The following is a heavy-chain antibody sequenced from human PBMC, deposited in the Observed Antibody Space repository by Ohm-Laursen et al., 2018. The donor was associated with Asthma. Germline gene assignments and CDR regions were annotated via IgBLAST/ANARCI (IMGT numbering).Heavy chain of an antibody. Sequence: SLRLSCAASGFTPSSYSMNWVRQAPGKGLEWVSYISGSSSYANYADSVKGRFTISRDNAKNSLYLQMNSLRAEDTAVYYCAKNIPSWTVTSLGFDYWGQGTLVTVSS. J-gene: IGHJ4*02. CDR3: AKNIPSWTVTSLGFDY. CDR1: GFTPSSYS. CDR2: ISGSSSYA. D-gene: IGHD4-17*01. V-gene: IGHV3-21*05.